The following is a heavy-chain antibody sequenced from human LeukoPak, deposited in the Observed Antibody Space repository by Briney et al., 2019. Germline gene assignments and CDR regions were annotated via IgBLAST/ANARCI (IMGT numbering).Heavy chain of an antibody. J-gene: IGHJ4*02. V-gene: IGHV1-69*04. Sequence: SVKVSCKASGGTFSSYAISWVRQAPGQGLEWMGRIIPILGIANYAQKFQGRVTITTDESTSTAYMELSSLRSEDTAVYYCASFYRCGYSGYGYWGQGTLVTVSS. CDR2: IIPILGIA. CDR3: ASFYRCGYSGYGY. CDR1: GGTFSSYA. D-gene: IGHD5-12*01.